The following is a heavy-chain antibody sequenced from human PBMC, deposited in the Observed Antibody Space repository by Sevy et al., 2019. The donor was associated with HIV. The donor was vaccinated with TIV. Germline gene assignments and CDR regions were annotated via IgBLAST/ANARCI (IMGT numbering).Heavy chain of an antibody. CDR1: GGSSSDYY. V-gene: IGHV4-34*01. Sequence: SETLSLTCAVYGGSSSDYYWRWIRQPPGKGLEWIGEINHSGTTSYNPSLKSRVIISVDTSKNQFSLKLTSVTAADTAVYYCARGHHNLVTGYPYYYYGMDVWGQGTPVTVSS. J-gene: IGHJ6*02. CDR3: ARGHHNLVTGYPYYYYGMDV. CDR2: INHSGTT. D-gene: IGHD5-18*01.